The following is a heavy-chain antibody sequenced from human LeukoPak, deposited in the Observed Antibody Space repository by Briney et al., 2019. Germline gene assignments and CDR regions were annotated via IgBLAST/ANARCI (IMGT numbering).Heavy chain of an antibody. V-gene: IGHV3-7*01. J-gene: IGHJ5*02. D-gene: IGHD6-13*01. Sequence: GGSLILSCAASGFTFSSYWMSWVRQAPGKGLGWVANIKQDGSEKYYVDSVKGRFTISRDNAKNSLYLQMNSLRAEDTAVYYCARERVWYSSSWSAGWFDPWGQGTLVTVSS. CDR2: IKQDGSEK. CDR3: ARERVWYSSSWSAGWFDP. CDR1: GFTFSSYW.